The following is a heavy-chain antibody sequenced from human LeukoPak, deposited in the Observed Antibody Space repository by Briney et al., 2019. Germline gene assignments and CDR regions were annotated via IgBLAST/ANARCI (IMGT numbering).Heavy chain of an antibody. CDR2: RYYSGST. D-gene: IGHD3-16*01. CDR3: ARVRGDFETD. J-gene: IGHJ1*01. V-gene: IGHV4-59*01. Sequence: PSETLSLTCSVSGVSIGSYYWTWIRQPPGKGLEWIGYRYYSGSTTYNPSLKSRVTISVDTSKSQFSLKLISVTAADTAIYYCARVRGDFETDWGQGTLVTVSS. CDR1: GVSIGSYY.